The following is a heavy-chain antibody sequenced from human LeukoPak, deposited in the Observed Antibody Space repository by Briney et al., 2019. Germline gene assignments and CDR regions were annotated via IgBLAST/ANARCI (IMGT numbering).Heavy chain of an antibody. CDR2: IYYSGST. J-gene: IGHJ4*02. V-gene: IGHV4-39*07. D-gene: IGHD6-19*01. Sequence: SETLSLTCTVSGGSISSSSYYWGWIRQPPGKGLEWIGSIYYSGSTYYNPSLKSRVTISVDTSKNQFSLKLSSVTAADTAVYYCARDQGVPTAVAGTFDYWGQGTLVTVSS. CDR3: ARDQGVPTAVAGTFDY. CDR1: GGSISSSSYY.